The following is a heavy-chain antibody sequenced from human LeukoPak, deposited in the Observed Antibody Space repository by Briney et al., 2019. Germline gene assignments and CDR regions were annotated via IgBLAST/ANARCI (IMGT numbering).Heavy chain of an antibody. V-gene: IGHV4-34*01. CDR1: GGSFSGYY. Sequence: SETLSLTCAVYGGSFSGYYWSWIRQPPGKGLEWIGEINHSGSTNYNPSLKSRVTISVDTSKNQFSLKLSSVTAADTAVYYCASCSLVQGVYNWFDPRGQGTLVTVSS. D-gene: IGHD6-13*01. J-gene: IGHJ5*02. CDR2: INHSGST. CDR3: ASCSLVQGVYNWFDP.